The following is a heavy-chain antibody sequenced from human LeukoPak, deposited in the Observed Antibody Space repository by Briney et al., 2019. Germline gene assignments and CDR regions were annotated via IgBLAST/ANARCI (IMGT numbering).Heavy chain of an antibody. V-gene: IGHV1-46*01. CDR3: ARRGEDYGDYDGWFDP. CDR1: GYTFTSYY. CDR2: INPSGGST. Sequence: GASVKVSCKASGYTFTSYYMHWVRQAPGQGLEWMGIINPSGGSTSYAQKFQGRVTMTRDTSTSTVYMELSSLRSEDTAVYYCARRGEDYGDYDGWFDPWSQGTLVTVSS. D-gene: IGHD4-17*01. J-gene: IGHJ5*02.